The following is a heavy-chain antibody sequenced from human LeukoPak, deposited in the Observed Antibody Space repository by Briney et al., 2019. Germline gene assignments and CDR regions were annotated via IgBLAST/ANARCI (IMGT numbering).Heavy chain of an antibody. CDR3: ARDYSGEWEQLTGWWFDP. D-gene: IGHD1-26*01. CDR2: VNPNTADT. V-gene: IGHV1-2*02. Sequence: ASVKVSCKASGYTFTDYYIHFFRQAPGQGLAWMGWVNPNTADTDFAETFPGRVTMTSDTSISTAYMELSRLRSDDSAVYYCARDYSGEWEQLTGWWFDPWGQGTLVIVSS. J-gene: IGHJ5*02. CDR1: GYTFTDYY.